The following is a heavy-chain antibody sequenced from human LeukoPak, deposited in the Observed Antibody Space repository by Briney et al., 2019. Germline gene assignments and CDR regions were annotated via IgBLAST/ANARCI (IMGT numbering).Heavy chain of an antibody. D-gene: IGHD3-10*01. Sequence: SETLSLTCTVSGGSISSYYWSWIRQPPGKGLEWVGYIYYSGSTNYNASLKSRVTISVDTSKNQFSLKLSSVTAADTAVYYCARARGRGVLWMDAFDIWGQGTMVTVSS. CDR2: IYYSGST. CDR1: GGSISSYY. J-gene: IGHJ3*02. V-gene: IGHV4-59*12. CDR3: ARARGRGVLWMDAFDI.